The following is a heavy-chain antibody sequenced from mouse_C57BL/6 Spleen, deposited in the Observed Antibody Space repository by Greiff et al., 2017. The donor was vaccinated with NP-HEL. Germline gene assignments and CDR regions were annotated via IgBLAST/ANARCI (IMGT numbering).Heavy chain of an antibody. Sequence: VQLQQSGAELVKPGASVKLSCKASGYTFTSYWMQWVKQRPGQGLEWIGEIDPSDSYTNCNQKFKGKATLTVDTSSSTAYMQLSSLTSEDSAVYYCARRGDDGLAYWGQGTLVTVSA. V-gene: IGHV1-50*01. CDR2: IDPSDSYT. D-gene: IGHD2-3*01. J-gene: IGHJ3*01. CDR1: GYTFTSYW. CDR3: ARRGDDGLAY.